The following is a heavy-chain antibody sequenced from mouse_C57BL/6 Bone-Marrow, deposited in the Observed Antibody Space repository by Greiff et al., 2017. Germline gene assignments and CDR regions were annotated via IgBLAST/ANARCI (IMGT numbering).Heavy chain of an antibody. CDR1: GFSLTSYG. V-gene: IGHV2-6*03. Sequence: VQLKQSGPGLVAPSQSLSITCTVSGFSLTSYGVHWVRQPPGKGLEWLVVIWSDGSTTYNSALKSRLSISKDNSKSQVFLKMNSLQTDDTAMYYCARSYYYGSVYAMNYWSQGTSGTVSS. CDR2: IWSDGST. CDR3: ARSYYYGSVYAMNY. D-gene: IGHD1-1*01. J-gene: IGHJ4*01.